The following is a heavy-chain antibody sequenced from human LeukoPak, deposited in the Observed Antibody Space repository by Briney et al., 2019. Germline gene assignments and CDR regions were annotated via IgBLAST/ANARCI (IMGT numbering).Heavy chain of an antibody. CDR3: AGIYCGGDCYPGY. J-gene: IGHJ4*02. V-gene: IGHV3-72*01. D-gene: IGHD2-21*02. Sequence: GGSLRLSCAASGFTFSDHYMDWVRQAPGKGLEWVGRTRNKANSYTTEYAASVKGRFTISRDDSKNSLYLQMNSLKTEDTAVYYCAGIYCGGDCYPGYWGQGTLVTVSS. CDR1: GFTFSDHY. CDR2: TRNKANSYTT.